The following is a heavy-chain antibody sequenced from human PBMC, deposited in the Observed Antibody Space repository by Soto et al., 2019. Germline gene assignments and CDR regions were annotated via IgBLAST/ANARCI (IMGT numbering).Heavy chain of an antibody. Sequence: QVQLVQSGAELKKPGSSVRLSCKTSGDTFNFYTINWVRQAPGLGLEWMGRTIPMLSMSTYALKFQGRLTISADKSTXTXYXXXXXXXXXXXAMYYCXTSXXXGSQAFDFWGQGALVTVSS. CDR2: TIPMLSMS. J-gene: IGHJ4*02. CDR1: GDTFNFYT. V-gene: IGHV1-69*02. D-gene: IGHD3-10*01. CDR3: XTSXXXGSQAFDF.